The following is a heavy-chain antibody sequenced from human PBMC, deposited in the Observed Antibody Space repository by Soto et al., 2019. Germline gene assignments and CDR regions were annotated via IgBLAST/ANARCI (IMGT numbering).Heavy chain of an antibody. CDR3: AKEPTDGYSYGLYFDY. CDR2: ISYDGSNK. J-gene: IGHJ4*02. CDR1: GFTFSSYG. V-gene: IGHV3-30*18. D-gene: IGHD5-18*01. Sequence: LRLSCAASGFTFSSYGMHWVRQAPGKGLEWVAVISYDGSNKYYADSVKGRFTISRDNSKNTLCLQMNSLRAEDTAVYYCAKEPTDGYSYGLYFDYWGQGTLVTVSS.